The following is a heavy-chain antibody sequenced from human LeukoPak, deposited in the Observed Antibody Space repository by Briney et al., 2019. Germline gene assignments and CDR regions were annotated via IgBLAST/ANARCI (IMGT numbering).Heavy chain of an antibody. V-gene: IGHV5-51*01. J-gene: IGHJ4*02. D-gene: IGHD5-24*01. CDR2: IYPGDSDT. CDR3: ARRAGSLNYFDF. CDR1: GYSFTNFW. Sequence: GESLKISCEGSGYSFTNFWIGWVRQMPGKGLEWMGIIYPGDSDTRYSPSFQGLITISADKSISTAYLQWGSLKASDTAIYYCARRAGSLNYFDFWGQGTLVTVSS.